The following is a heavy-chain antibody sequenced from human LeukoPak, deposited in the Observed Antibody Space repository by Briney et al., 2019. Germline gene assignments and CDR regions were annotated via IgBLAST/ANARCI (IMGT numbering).Heavy chain of an antibody. Sequence: GESLKISCKASGYSFTSYWIGWVRQMPGKGLAWMGIIYPGDSDTRYSPSFQGQVTISADKSISTAYLQWSSLKASDTAMYYCARCIAAAGNDAFDIWGQGTMVTVSS. D-gene: IGHD6-13*01. J-gene: IGHJ3*02. CDR3: ARCIAAAGNDAFDI. CDR2: IYPGDSDT. V-gene: IGHV5-51*01. CDR1: GYSFTSYW.